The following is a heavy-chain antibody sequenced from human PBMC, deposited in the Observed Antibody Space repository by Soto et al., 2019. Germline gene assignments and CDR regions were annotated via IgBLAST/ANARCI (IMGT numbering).Heavy chain of an antibody. CDR1: GYTFTSYY. CDR2: INCGGGST. V-gene: IGHV1-46*01. J-gene: IGHJ4*02. CDR3: TRFPVDRDSKISGFEY. Sequence: ASVKVSCKASGYTFTSYYIHWVRQAPGQGLEWTGLINCGGGSTSYAQNFQGRVTMTRDTSTSTVYMELSSLRSEDMAVFYCTRFPVDRDSKISGFEYWGQGTLVSVSS. D-gene: IGHD2-15*01.